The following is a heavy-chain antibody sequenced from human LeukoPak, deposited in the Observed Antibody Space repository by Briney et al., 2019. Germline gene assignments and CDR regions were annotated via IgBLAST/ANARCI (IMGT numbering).Heavy chain of an antibody. CDR2: IIPIFGTA. J-gene: IGHJ5*02. CDR1: GGTFSSYA. V-gene: IGHV1-69*13. CDR3: ARNPSSGINWFDP. Sequence: SVKVSCKASGGTFSSYAISWVRQAPGQGLEWMGGIIPIFGTANYAQKFQGRVTITADESTSTAYMELSSLRSEDTAVYYCARNPSSGINWFDPWGQGTLVTVSS. D-gene: IGHD6-19*01.